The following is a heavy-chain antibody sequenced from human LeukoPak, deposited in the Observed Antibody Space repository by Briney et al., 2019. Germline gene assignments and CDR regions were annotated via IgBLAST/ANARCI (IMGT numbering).Heavy chain of an antibody. CDR3: AKEGRYISTWYDYFDY. CDR1: GFTVFSYA. V-gene: IGHV3-23*01. CDR2: ISGTGSTT. Sequence: GGSLRLSFAASGFTVFSYAITWVRQAPGKGLEWVSSISGTGSTTQYADSVKGRFTTSRDNSKNTLYLQMNSLRAEDTAVYYCAKEGRYISTWYDYFDYWGQGTPVTVSS. J-gene: IGHJ4*02. D-gene: IGHD6-13*01.